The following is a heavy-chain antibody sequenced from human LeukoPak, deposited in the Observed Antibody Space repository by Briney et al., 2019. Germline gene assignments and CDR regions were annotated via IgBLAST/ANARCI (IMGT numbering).Heavy chain of an antibody. D-gene: IGHD2-2*01. CDR2: ISAYNGNT. CDR1: GYTFTSSG. J-gene: IGHJ4*02. V-gene: IGHV1-18*04. CDR3: ARGGRSNIVVVPAAHTYDY. Sequence: ASVKVSCKASGYTFTSSGISWVRQAPGQGLEWTGWISAYNGNTNYAQKLQGRVTMTTDTSTSTAYMELRSLRSDDTAVYYCARGGRSNIVVVPAAHTYDYWGQGTLVTVSS.